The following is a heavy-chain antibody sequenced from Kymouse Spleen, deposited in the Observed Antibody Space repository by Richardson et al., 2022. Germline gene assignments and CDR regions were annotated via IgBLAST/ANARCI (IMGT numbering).Heavy chain of an antibody. J-gene: IGHJ4*02. V-gene: IGHV3-33*01. CDR1: GFTFSSYG. CDR2: IWYDGSNK. Sequence: QVQLVESGGGVVQPGRSLRLSCAASGFTFSSYGMHWVRQAPGKGLEWVAVIWYDGSNKYYADSVKGRFTISRDNSKNTLYLQMNSLRAEDTAVYYCARVLRFLEWLNYWGQGTLVTVSS. D-gene: IGHD3-3*01. CDR3: ARVLRFLEWLNY.